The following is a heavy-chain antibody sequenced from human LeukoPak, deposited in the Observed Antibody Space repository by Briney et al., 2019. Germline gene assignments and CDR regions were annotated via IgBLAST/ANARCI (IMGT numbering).Heavy chain of an antibody. CDR1: GFTFSSYA. D-gene: IGHD1-7*01. Sequence: GGSLRLSCAAPGFTFSSYAMSWVRQAPGKGLEWVSAISGSGGSTYYADSVKGRFTISRDNSKNTLYLQMNSLRAEDTAVYYCAKDLTYNWNYEDAFDIWGQGTMVTVSS. CDR3: AKDLTYNWNYEDAFDI. V-gene: IGHV3-23*01. J-gene: IGHJ3*02. CDR2: ISGSGGST.